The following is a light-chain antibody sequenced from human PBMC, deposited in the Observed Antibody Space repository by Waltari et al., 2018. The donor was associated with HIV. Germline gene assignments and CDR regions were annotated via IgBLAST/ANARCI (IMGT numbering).Light chain of an antibody. CDR1: QIIGNAY. V-gene: IGKV3-20*01. CDR2: GAS. J-gene: IGKJ2*01. Sequence: EIVLTQSPGTLSLSPGERATLSCRASQIIGNAYLAWYQHKPGQAPRLLISGASSRANGVPDRFSGSGSETDFTLTISRLEPEDFAVYYCQHCGDASNTFGQGTKLEV. CDR3: QHCGDASNT.